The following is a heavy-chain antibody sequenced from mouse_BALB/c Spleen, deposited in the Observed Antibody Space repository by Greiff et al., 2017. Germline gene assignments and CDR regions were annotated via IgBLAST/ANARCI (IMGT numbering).Heavy chain of an antibody. CDR1: GFNIKDYY. D-gene: IGHD2-2*01. Sequence: EVKLVESGAELVRPGALVKLSCKASGFNIKDYYMHWVKQRPEQGLEWIGWIDPENGNTIYDPRFQGKASITADTSSNTAYLQLSSLTSEDTAVYYCALLWFHFDYWGQGTTLTVSS. CDR2: IDPENGNT. J-gene: IGHJ2*01. V-gene: IGHV14-1*02. CDR3: ALLWFHFDY.